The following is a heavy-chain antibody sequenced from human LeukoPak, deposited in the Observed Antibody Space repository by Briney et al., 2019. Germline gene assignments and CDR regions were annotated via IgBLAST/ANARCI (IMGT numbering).Heavy chain of an antibody. CDR2: IASDGSST. CDR1: GFTFSSYW. Sequence: GGSLRLSYAASGFTFSSYWMNWVRQAPGKGLVWVSRIASDGSSTTYADSVKGRFSISRDNAKNTPYLQMNSLRVEDTAVYYCARGRPHGNDYWGQGTLVTVSS. J-gene: IGHJ4*02. D-gene: IGHD4-23*01. CDR3: ARGRPHGNDY. V-gene: IGHV3-74*01.